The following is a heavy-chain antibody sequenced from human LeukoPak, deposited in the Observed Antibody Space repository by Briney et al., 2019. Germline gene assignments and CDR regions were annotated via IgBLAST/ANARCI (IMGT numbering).Heavy chain of an antibody. CDR2: IIPIFGTA. CDR1: GGTFSSYA. D-gene: IGHD6-13*01. V-gene: IGHV1-69*13. Sequence: ASVKVSCKASGGTFSSYAISWVRQAPGQGLEWMGGIIPIFGTANYAQKFQGRVTITADESTSTVYMELSSLRSEDTAVYYCARDRSRLGWQQLSRRNWFDPWGQGTLVTVSS. J-gene: IGHJ5*02. CDR3: ARDRSRLGWQQLSRRNWFDP.